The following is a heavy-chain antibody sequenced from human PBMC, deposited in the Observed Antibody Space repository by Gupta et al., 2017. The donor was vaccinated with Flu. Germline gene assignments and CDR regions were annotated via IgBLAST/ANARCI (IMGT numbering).Heavy chain of an antibody. CDR3: ARESGSYGDY. CDR2: ISYDGSNK. J-gene: IGHJ4*02. D-gene: IGHD1-26*01. V-gene: IGHV3-30-3*01. Sequence: HWVRQAPGKGLEWVAVISYDGSNKYYADSVKGRFTISRDNSKNTLYLQMNSLRAEDTAVYYCARESGSYGDYWGQGTLVTVSS.